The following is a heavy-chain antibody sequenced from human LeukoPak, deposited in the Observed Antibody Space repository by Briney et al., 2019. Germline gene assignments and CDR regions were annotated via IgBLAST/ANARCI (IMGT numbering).Heavy chain of an antibody. J-gene: IGHJ5*02. CDR1: GFTFSPYR. CDR2: INQDGSKK. Sequence: GALRLSCAASGFTFSPYRMTWVRQAPGKGLEWVAKINQDGSKKENVDSVMGRFTISRDSAKNPLFLQMTSLRAEDTAVYCCSRGNGWFALWGQGTLVTVSS. D-gene: IGHD4-11*01. CDR3: SRGNGWFAL. V-gene: IGHV3-7*05.